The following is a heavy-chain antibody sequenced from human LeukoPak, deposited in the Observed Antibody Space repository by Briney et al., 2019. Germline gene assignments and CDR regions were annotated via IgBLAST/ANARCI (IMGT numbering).Heavy chain of an antibody. CDR2: ISGGGGST. Sequence: SGGSLRLSCAASGFTFSSYAMGWVRQPPGKGLEWVSGISGGGGSTYYADSVKGRFTISRDNSKNTLFLQMNSLRVEDTAVYHCAKCIAVAGRGSDYWGQGTLVTVSS. CDR1: GFTFSSYA. V-gene: IGHV3-23*01. D-gene: IGHD6-19*01. CDR3: AKCIAVAGRGSDY. J-gene: IGHJ4*02.